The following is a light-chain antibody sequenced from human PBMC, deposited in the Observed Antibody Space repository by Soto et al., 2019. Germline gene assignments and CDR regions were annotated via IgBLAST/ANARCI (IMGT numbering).Light chain of an antibody. CDR1: QSISSW. Sequence: DIQMTQSPSTLSASVGDRVNITCRASQSISSWLAWYQQKPGKAPKLLIYKASSLESGVPSRFSGSGSRTEFTLTISSLQPDDFATYYCQQNNNCWTFGQGTKVEIK. V-gene: IGKV1-5*03. CDR3: QQNNNCWT. CDR2: KAS. J-gene: IGKJ1*01.